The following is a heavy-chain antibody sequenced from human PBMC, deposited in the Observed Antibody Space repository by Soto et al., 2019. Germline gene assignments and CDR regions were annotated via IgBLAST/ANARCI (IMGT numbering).Heavy chain of an antibody. CDR3: ARTTAVPNTLRSRYFFDY. J-gene: IGHJ4*02. D-gene: IGHD4-17*01. Sequence: TLSLTCSVSGGSVSNKTYYWSWIRQPPGKRLEWIGYVYYSGTTNYNPSLKSRVTISVDLSKNQFSLRLSSVTTADTALYYCARTTAVPNTLRSRYFFDYWGQGTLVTVS. CDR2: VYYSGTT. CDR1: GGSVSNKTYY. V-gene: IGHV4-61*01.